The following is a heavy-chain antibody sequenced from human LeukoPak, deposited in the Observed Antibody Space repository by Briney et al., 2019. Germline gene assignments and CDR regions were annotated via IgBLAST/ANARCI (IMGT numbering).Heavy chain of an antibody. J-gene: IGHJ6*03. CDR2: IKQDGSEK. CDR1: GFTFSSYW. D-gene: IGHD3-22*01. Sequence: GGALRLSCAASGFTFSSYWMSWVRQAPGKGLEWVANIKQDGSEKYYVDSVKGRFSISRDNAKNSLYLQMSSLRAEDTAVYYCARTYDSSGYYWWDYYYMDVWGKGTTVTVSS. V-gene: IGHV3-7*01. CDR3: ARTYDSSGYYWWDYYYMDV.